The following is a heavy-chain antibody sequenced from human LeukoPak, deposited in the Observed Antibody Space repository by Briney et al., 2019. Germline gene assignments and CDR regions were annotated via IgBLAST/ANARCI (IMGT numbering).Heavy chain of an antibody. CDR3: TTDPDCSGGSCYPVGYFDY. Sequence: PGGSLRLSCAASGFTFSNAWMSWVRQAPGKGLEWVGRIKSKTDGGTTDYAAPVKGRFTISRDDSKNTLYLQMNSLKNEDTAVYYCTTDPDCSGGSCYPVGYFDYWGQGTLVTVSS. J-gene: IGHJ4*02. CDR2: IKSKTDGGTT. CDR1: GFTFSNAW. V-gene: IGHV3-15*01. D-gene: IGHD2-15*01.